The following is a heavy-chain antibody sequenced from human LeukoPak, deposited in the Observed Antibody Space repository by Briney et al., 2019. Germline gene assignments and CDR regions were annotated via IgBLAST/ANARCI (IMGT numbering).Heavy chain of an antibody. D-gene: IGHD2-15*01. Sequence: PSETLSLTCAVYGGSFSGYYWSWIRQPPGKGLEWIGYIYTSGSTNYNPSLKSRVTISVDTSKNQFSLKLSSVTAADTAVYYCARRRGGYCSGGSCYSLAFDIWGQGTMVTVSS. V-gene: IGHV4-4*09. CDR1: GGSFSGYY. J-gene: IGHJ3*02. CDR2: IYTSGST. CDR3: ARRRGGYCSGGSCYSLAFDI.